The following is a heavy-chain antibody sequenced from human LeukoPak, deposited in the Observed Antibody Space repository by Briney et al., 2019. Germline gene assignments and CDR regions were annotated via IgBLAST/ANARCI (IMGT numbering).Heavy chain of an antibody. V-gene: IGHV3-74*01. CDR2: INSYGSGK. CDR1: GFTFTNYW. Sequence: GGSLRLSCAASGFTFTNYWVHWVRQFSEKGGVWVSRINSYGSGKRYADFVKGRFTISRDNAKRTVYLQMKSLRTDDTAVYYCARDGMTYGRHFDYWGQGILVTVSS. J-gene: IGHJ4*02. CDR3: ARDGMTYGRHFDY. D-gene: IGHD3-10*01.